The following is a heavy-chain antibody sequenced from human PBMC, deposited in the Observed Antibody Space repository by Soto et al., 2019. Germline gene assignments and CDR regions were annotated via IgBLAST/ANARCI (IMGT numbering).Heavy chain of an antibody. CDR1: GYTFAGYY. D-gene: IGHD6-19*01. J-gene: IGHJ5*02. V-gene: IGHV1-2*04. Sequence: ASVKVSCKASGYTFAGYYMHWVRQAPGQGLEWMGWINPNSGGTNYAQKFQGWVTMTRDTSISTAYMELSRLRSDDTAVYYCARDLGSSGSWFDPWGQGTLVTVSS. CDR2: INPNSGGT. CDR3: ARDLGSSGSWFDP.